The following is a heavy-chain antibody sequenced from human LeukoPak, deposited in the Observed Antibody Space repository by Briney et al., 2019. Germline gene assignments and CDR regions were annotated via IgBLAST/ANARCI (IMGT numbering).Heavy chain of an antibody. CDR2: IYYSGST. J-gene: IGHJ4*02. CDR3: ARAIYSSPPYFDY. CDR1: GGSLSSYY. D-gene: IGHD6-13*01. Sequence: PSETLSLTCTVSGGSLSSYYWSWIRQPPGKGLEWIGYIYYSGSTNYNPSLKSRVTISVDTSKNQFSLKLSSVTAADTAVYYSARAIYSSPPYFDYWGQGTLVTVSS. V-gene: IGHV4-59*01.